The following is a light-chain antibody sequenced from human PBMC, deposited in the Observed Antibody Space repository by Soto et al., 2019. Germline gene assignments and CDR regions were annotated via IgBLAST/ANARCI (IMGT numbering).Light chain of an antibody. CDR3: CLYVGGRTHL. CDR2: DDT. J-gene: IGLJ1*01. V-gene: IGLV2-23*01. Sequence: QSVLTQPASVSGSPGQSITISCTGTVGLVSWYQQHPGKVPKLIIYDDTKRPSGVSSRFSGSKSGNTASLTISGLQTEDEADYYCCLYVGGRTHLFGTGTKVTVL. CDR1: VGL.